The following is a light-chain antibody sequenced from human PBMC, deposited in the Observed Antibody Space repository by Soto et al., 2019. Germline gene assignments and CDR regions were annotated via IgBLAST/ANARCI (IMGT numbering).Light chain of an antibody. J-gene: IGKJ3*01. CDR2: XAX. Sequence: EIVLTQSPGTLSLSPGDTATLSCRASQSVGRSSLAWYQQKPGQXXXLXXSXAXSRATGIPDRFSGSGSVTDFTLTISRLEPEDFALYYCQQRSNWPFTFGPGTKVDIK. CDR1: QSVGRSS. CDR3: QQRSNWPFT. V-gene: IGKV3D-20*02.